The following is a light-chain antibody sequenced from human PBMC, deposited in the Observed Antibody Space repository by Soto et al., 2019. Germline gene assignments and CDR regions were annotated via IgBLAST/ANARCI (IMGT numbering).Light chain of an antibody. CDR3: SSYAGSNNPVI. CDR2: EVS. CDR1: SSDVGGYNY. Sequence: QSALTQPPSASGSPGQSVTISCTGTSSDVGGYNYVSWYQQNPGKAPKFLIFEVSRRPSGVPDRFSGSKSGNTASLTVSGLQADYEADYYCSSYAGSNNPVIFGGGTKLTVL. J-gene: IGLJ2*01. V-gene: IGLV2-8*01.